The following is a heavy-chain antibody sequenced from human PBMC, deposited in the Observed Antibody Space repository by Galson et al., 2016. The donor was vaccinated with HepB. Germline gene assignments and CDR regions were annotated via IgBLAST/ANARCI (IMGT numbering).Heavy chain of an antibody. Sequence: SETLFLTCTVSGGSISSYYWTWIRQPPGKGLEWIGYIYSSGSTNSNPPLKSRVTIPVDTPKNQFSLNLNSVTAADTAVYFCARDRGYCSGGGCYSLASFDYWGQGTLVTVSS. CDR3: ARDRGYCSGGGCYSLASFDY. V-gene: IGHV4-59*01. D-gene: IGHD2-15*01. J-gene: IGHJ4*02. CDR1: GGSISSYY. CDR2: IYSSGST.